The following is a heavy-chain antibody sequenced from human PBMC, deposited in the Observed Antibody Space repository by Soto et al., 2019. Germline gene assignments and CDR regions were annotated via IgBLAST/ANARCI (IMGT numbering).Heavy chain of an antibody. J-gene: IGHJ5*02. CDR3: ARDYYYDSRSSSVNWFDP. Sequence: GGSLRLSCVASEFTFSKYWMHWVRQAPGKGLVWVSRINMDGTKTAYADSVKGRFTVSRDNANNTLYLQMNSLGVEDTADYYCARDYYYDSRSSSVNWFDPWGQGTLVTVSS. V-gene: IGHV3-74*01. CDR2: INMDGTKT. D-gene: IGHD3-22*01. CDR1: EFTFSKYW.